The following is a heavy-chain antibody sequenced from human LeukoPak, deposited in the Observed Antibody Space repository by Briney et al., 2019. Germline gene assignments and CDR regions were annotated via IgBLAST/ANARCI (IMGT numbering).Heavy chain of an antibody. CDR3: ARDKIVGATNFDY. J-gene: IGHJ4*02. V-gene: IGHV3-7*03. D-gene: IGHD1-26*01. CDR2: IKQDGSEK. Sequence: GGSLRLSCAASGFTFSSYWMSWVRQAPGKGLEWVANIKQDGSEKYYVDSVKGRFTISRDNAKNSLYLQMNSLRAEDTGVYYCARDKIVGATNFDYWGQGTLVTVSS. CDR1: GFTFSSYW.